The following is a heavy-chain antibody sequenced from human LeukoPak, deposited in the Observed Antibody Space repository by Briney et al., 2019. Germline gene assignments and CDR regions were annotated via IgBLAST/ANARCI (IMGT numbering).Heavy chain of an antibody. D-gene: IGHD2-21*01. J-gene: IGHJ5*02. CDR1: GGSISSGDYY. CDR2: IYYSGST. CDR3: ARDGGGDPRFDP. Sequence: SQTLSLTCTVSGGSISSGDYYWSWIRQPPGKGLEWIEYIYYSGSTYYNPSLKSRVTISVDTSKNQFSLKLSSVTAADTAVYYCARDGGGDPRFDPWGQGTLVTVSS. V-gene: IGHV4-30-4*08.